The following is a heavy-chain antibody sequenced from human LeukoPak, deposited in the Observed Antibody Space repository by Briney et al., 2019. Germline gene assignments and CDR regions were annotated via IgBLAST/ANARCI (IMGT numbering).Heavy chain of an antibody. Sequence: RGSLRLSCAASGNYWMHWVRQAPGKGLVWVSHINSDGSWTSYADSVKGRFTISKDNAKNTVYLQMNNLRAEDTAVYYCVSFYETYWGRGTLVTVSS. J-gene: IGHJ4*02. CDR2: INSDGSWT. D-gene: IGHD2-2*01. CDR3: VSFYETY. V-gene: IGHV3-74*01. CDR1: GNYW.